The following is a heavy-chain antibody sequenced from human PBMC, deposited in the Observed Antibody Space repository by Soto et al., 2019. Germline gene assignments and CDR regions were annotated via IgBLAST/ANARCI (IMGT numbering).Heavy chain of an antibody. CDR2: IYYSGST. Sequence: PSETLSLTCTVSGGSISSNGYYWSWIRQHPGKGLEWIGYIYYSGSTYYNPSLKSRVTISLDTSKKQFSLKLSSVTAADTAVYYCAREGSGWHRYFDYWGQGSLVTVPS. V-gene: IGHV4-31*03. D-gene: IGHD6-19*01. CDR1: GGSISSNGYY. CDR3: AREGSGWHRYFDY. J-gene: IGHJ4*02.